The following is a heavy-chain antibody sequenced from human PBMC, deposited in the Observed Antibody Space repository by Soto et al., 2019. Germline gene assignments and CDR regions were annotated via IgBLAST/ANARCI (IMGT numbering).Heavy chain of an antibody. V-gene: IGHV3-33*01. CDR2: IWYDGSNK. D-gene: IGHD3-9*01. CDR1: GFTFSSSG. Sequence: QVQLVESGGGVVQPGRSLRLSCAASGFTFSSSGMHWVRQAPGKGLEWVAVIWYDGSNKYYADSVKGRFTISRDNSKNTLYLQMNSLRAEDTAVYYCARDRDDTYGMDVWGQGTTVTVSS. J-gene: IGHJ6*02. CDR3: ARDRDDTYGMDV.